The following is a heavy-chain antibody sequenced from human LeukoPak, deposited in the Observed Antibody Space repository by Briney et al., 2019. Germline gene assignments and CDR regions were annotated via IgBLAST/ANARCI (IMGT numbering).Heavy chain of an antibody. CDR3: ARDRGWDGYGYAFLDY. J-gene: IGHJ4*01. CDR2: ISSSGSTT. Sequence: GGSLRLSCTVSGFNFKNYEMKWVRQAPGKGLEWIAYISSSGSTTKYADSVKGRFTMSRDNAKNAVYMEMNSLRVEDTAVYYCARDRGWDGYGYAFLDYWGHGTLVTVSS. V-gene: IGHV3-48*03. D-gene: IGHD5-12*01. CDR1: GFNFKNYE.